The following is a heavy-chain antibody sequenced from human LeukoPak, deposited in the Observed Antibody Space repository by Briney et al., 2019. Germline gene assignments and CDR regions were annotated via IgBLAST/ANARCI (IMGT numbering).Heavy chain of an antibody. CDR2: ISGSSSTI. CDR3: VISSGWKGGYYFDF. CDR1: GFTFSSYE. Sequence: PGGPLRLSCAASGFTFSSYEMNWVRQAPGKGLEWVSYISGSSSTIYYADSVKGRFTISRDNAKNSLYLQMNSLRAEGTGVYYCVISSGWKGGYYFDFWGQGTLVTVSS. V-gene: IGHV3-48*03. D-gene: IGHD6-19*01. J-gene: IGHJ4*02.